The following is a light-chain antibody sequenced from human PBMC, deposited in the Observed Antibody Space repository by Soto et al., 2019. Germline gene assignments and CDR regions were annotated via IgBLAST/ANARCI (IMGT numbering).Light chain of an antibody. CDR1: QAISTY. CDR2: AAS. V-gene: IGKV1-27*01. J-gene: IGKJ4*01. Sequence: DIQMTQSPSSLSASVGDRGTITCRSSQAISTYLAWYQQKPGKVPKLLIYAASTLQSGVPSRFSGSGSGTDFTLTISSLQPEDVATYYCQKYNSAPPDFGGGTKVEIK. CDR3: QKYNSAPPD.